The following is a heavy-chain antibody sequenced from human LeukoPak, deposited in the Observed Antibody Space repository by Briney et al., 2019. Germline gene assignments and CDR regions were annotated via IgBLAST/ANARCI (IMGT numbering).Heavy chain of an antibody. CDR1: GGSFSGYY. Sequence: PSETLSLTCAVYGGSFSGYYWSWIRQPPGKGLEWIGSIYYSGSTYYNPSLKSRVTISVDTSKNQFSLKLSSVTAADTAVYYCARQVDILRGRNFDYWGQGTLVTVSS. CDR3: ARQVDILRGRNFDY. V-gene: IGHV4-34*01. D-gene: IGHD3-9*01. CDR2: IYYSGST. J-gene: IGHJ4*02.